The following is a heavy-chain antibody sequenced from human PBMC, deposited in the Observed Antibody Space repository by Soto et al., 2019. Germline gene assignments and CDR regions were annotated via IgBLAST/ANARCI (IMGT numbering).Heavy chain of an antibody. J-gene: IGHJ4*02. CDR2: INQDGSEK. V-gene: IGHV3-7*04. D-gene: IGHD1-26*01. CDR1: ESTVSRDW. Sequence: EVHLVESGGGLVQTGGSLRLSCAIFESTVSRDWMNWVRQAPGKGLEWVAHINQDGSEKYYVDSVKGRFTISRDNAKKPLYLPMDRRRPADTATYERPGGAGDAFWGQGTLVTVSS. CDR3: PGGAGDAF.